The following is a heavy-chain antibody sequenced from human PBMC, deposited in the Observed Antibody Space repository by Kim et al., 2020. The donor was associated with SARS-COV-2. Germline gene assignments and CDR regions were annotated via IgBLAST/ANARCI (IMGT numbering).Heavy chain of an antibody. CDR3: ASGRCSSTSCYSMYNWFDP. CDR1: GGSFSGYY. CDR2: INHSGST. Sequence: SETLSLTCAVYGGSFSGYYWSWIRQPPGKGLEWIGEINHSGSTNYNPSLKSRVTISVDTSKNQFSLKLSSVTAADTAVYYCASGRCSSTSCYSMYNWFDPWGQGTLVTVSS. J-gene: IGHJ5*02. D-gene: IGHD2-2*01. V-gene: IGHV4-34*01.